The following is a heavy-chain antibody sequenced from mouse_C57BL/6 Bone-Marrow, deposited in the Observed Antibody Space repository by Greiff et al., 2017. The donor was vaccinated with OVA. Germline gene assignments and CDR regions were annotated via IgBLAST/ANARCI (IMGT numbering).Heavy chain of an antibody. J-gene: IGHJ1*03. V-gene: IGHV2-9-1*01. Sequence: VQGVESGPGLVAPSQSLSITCTVSGFSLTSYAISWVRQPPGKGLEWLGVIWTGGGTNYNSALKSRLSISKDNSKSQVFLKMNSLQTDDTARYYCARMYYGSRYWYFDVWGTGTTVTVSS. CDR1: GFSLTSYA. CDR3: ARMYYGSRYWYFDV. D-gene: IGHD1-1*01. CDR2: IWTGGGT.